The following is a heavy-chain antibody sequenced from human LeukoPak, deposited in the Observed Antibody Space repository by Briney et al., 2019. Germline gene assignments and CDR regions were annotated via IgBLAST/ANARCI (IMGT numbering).Heavy chain of an antibody. CDR3: ARELVHVVVPAATGWFDP. J-gene: IGHJ5*02. CDR2: IYYSGST. Sequence: SETLSLTCTVSGGSISSGDYYWSWIRQPPGKGLEWIGYIYYSGSTYYNPSLKSRVSISVDTSKNQFSLKLSSVTAADTAVYYCARELVHVVVPAATGWFDPWGQGTLVTVSS. D-gene: IGHD2-2*01. V-gene: IGHV4-30-4*08. CDR1: GGSISSGDYY.